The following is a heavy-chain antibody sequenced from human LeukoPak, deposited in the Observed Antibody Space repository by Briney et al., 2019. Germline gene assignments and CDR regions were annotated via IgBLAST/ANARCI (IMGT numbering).Heavy chain of an antibody. J-gene: IGHJ4*02. CDR2: IYYSGST. D-gene: IGHD3-22*01. CDR3: AMTYYYDSSLHYFDY. Sequence: SETLSLTCAVSGYSISSSNWWGWIRQPPGKGPEWIGYIYYSGSTYYNPSLKSRVTISVDTSKNQFSLKLSSVTAADTAVYYCAMTYYYDSSLHYFDYWGQGTLVTVSS. CDR1: GYSISSSNW. V-gene: IGHV4-28*01.